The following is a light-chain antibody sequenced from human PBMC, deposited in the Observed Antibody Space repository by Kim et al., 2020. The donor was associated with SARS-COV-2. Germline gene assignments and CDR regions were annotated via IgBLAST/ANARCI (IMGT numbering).Light chain of an antibody. V-gene: IGLV1-51*01. CDR2: DIN. Sequence: QSVLTQPPSVSAAPGQKVTISCSGSSSNIGSNYVSWYQQLPGTAPKLLIYDINKRPSGIPDRFSGSKSGTSATLGITGLQTGDEADYYCETWDSSLSAWVFGGGTQLTVL. CDR1: SSNIGSNY. J-gene: IGLJ3*02. CDR3: ETWDSSLSAWV.